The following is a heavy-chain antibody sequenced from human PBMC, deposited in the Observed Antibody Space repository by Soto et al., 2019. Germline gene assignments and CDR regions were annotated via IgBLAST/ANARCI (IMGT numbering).Heavy chain of an antibody. CDR1: GGDCSDFW. Sequence: GLSMKISWRAAGGDCSDFWSTWVRKMPGKGLEWVGWVDPTDSSTNYSPSFQGHVTISSDKSSFTAYLQWTSLQTSDTAIYFCARGYVGSGAAGDYWGPGTLVTVSS. J-gene: IGHJ4*02. CDR3: ARGYVGSGAAGDY. D-gene: IGHD3-10*01. V-gene: IGHV5-10-1*01. CDR2: VDPTDSST.